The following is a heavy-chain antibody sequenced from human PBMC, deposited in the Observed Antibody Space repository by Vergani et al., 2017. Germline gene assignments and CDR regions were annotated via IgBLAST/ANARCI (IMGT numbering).Heavy chain of an antibody. CDR2: INHSGST. D-gene: IGHD5-18*01. CDR3: ARDVDTAMAPPGRYYGMDV. Sequence: QVQLQQWGAGLLKPSETLSLTCAVYGGSFSGYYWSWIRQPPGKGLEWIGEINHSGSTNYNPSLKSRVTISVDTSKNQFSLKLGSVTAADTAVYYCARDVDTAMAPPGRYYGMDVWGQGTTVTVSS. V-gene: IGHV4-34*01. CDR1: GGSFSGYY. J-gene: IGHJ6*02.